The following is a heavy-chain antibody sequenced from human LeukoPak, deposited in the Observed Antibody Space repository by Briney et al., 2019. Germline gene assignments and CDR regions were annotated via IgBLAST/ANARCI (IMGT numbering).Heavy chain of an antibody. Sequence: SQTLSLTCTVSGGSINSGGYYWNWIRQHPGKGLEWIGYIFYNGGTNYNPSLKSRVTIPVDTSKNPFSLKLSSVTAADTAVYYCARDADDSSFDYWGQGTLVTVSS. J-gene: IGHJ4*02. D-gene: IGHD3-22*01. V-gene: IGHV4-31*03. CDR1: GGSINSGGYY. CDR3: ARDADDSSFDY. CDR2: IFYNGGT.